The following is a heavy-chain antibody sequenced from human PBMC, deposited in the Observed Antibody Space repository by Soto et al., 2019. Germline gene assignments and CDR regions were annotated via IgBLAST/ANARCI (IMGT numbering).Heavy chain of an antibody. D-gene: IGHD3-10*01. Sequence: QVQLVQSGAEVKKPGASVKVSCKASGYTFTSYGISWVRQAPGQGLEWMGWIGAYNGNTNYAQKLQGRVTMTTNTSTSTAYMELRGLRSDDTAVYYCARGPVLLWFGEMENYFDYWGQGTLVTVSS. J-gene: IGHJ4*02. CDR3: ARGPVLLWFGEMENYFDY. CDR2: IGAYNGNT. V-gene: IGHV1-18*04. CDR1: GYTFTSYG.